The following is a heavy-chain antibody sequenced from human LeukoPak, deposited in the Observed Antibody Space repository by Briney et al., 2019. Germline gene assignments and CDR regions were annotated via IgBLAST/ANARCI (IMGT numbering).Heavy chain of an antibody. CDR1: GGSISSGSYY. CDR3: ATERDYYDSSGYSVSDWFDP. CDR2: IYTSGST. J-gene: IGHJ5*02. D-gene: IGHD3-22*01. V-gene: IGHV4-61*02. Sequence: SETLSLTCTVSGGSISSGSYYWRWIRQPAGKGLEWIGRIYTSGSTNYNPSLKSRVTISVDTSKNQFSLKLSSVTAADTAVYYCATERDYYDSSGYSVSDWFDPWGQGTLVTVSS.